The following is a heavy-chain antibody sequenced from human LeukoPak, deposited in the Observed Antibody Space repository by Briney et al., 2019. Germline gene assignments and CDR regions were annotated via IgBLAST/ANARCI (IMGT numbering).Heavy chain of an antibody. V-gene: IGHV4-59*02. J-gene: IGHJ4*02. CDR3: ARVMDHGYSDY. CDR1: GGSVSGYF. Sequence: SETLSLTCTVSGGSVSGYFWSWMRQPPGGGLEFICYIFYSGSTKYNPSLKSRVTISVDTSQNHFSLKLSSVTAADTAVYYCARVMDHGYSDYWGQGTLVTVSS. CDR2: IFYSGST. D-gene: IGHD3-22*01.